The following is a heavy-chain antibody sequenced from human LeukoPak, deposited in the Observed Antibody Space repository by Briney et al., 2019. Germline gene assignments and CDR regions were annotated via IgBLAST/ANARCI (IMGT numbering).Heavy chain of an antibody. CDR2: IIPIFGTA. CDR3: ARRHPIYSYGSPDAFDI. Sequence: ASVKVSCKASGDTFSSYAISWVRQAPGQGLEWMGGIIPIFGTANYAQKFQGRVTITADESTSTAYMELSSLRSEDTAVYYCARRHPIYSYGSPDAFDIWGQGTMVTVSS. V-gene: IGHV1-69*13. CDR1: GDTFSSYA. J-gene: IGHJ3*02. D-gene: IGHD5-18*01.